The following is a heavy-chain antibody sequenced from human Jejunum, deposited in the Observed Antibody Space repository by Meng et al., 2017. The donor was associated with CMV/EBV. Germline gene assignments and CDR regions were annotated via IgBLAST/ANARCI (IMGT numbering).Heavy chain of an antibody. V-gene: IGHV3-7*01. D-gene: IGHD6-19*01. J-gene: IGHJ6*02. Sequence: SGLTFSNYWMDWIRQAPGKGLEWVAKIKRDGSEKYYVDSVKGRFTISRDNTKNSLYLQMNSLRAEDTAVYSCARSAPYVYSSPGVWGQGTTVTVSS. CDR3: ARSAPYVYSSPGV. CDR2: IKRDGSEK. CDR1: GLTFSNYW.